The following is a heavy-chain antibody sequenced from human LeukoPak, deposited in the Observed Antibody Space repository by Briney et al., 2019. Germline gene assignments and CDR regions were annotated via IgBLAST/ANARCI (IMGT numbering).Heavy chain of an antibody. D-gene: IGHD3-10*01. CDR1: GYTFTSYG. V-gene: IGHV1-18*01. J-gene: IGHJ6*02. Sequence: ASVKVSCKASGYTFTSYGISWVRQAPGQGLEWMGWISAYNGNTNYAQKLQGRVTMTTDTSTSTAYMELRSLRSDDTAVYYCARGITMVRGIYYYGMDVWGQGTTVTVSS. CDR2: ISAYNGNT. CDR3: ARGITMVRGIYYYGMDV.